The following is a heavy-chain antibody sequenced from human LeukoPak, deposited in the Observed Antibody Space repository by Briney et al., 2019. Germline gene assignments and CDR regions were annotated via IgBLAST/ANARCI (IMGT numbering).Heavy chain of an antibody. V-gene: IGHV3-30*18. Sequence: GGALRHSCAASGFTFSTYGMHWVRPAPGKGLEWVAVISYDGSNKYYADSVKGRFTISRDNSKNTLSLQMNSLRSEDTAAYYCAKGWDTKSTSRSPFDYWGQGTLVTVSS. CDR3: AKGWDTKSTSRSPFDY. J-gene: IGHJ4*02. CDR2: ISYDGSNK. CDR1: GFTFSTYG. D-gene: IGHD1-26*01.